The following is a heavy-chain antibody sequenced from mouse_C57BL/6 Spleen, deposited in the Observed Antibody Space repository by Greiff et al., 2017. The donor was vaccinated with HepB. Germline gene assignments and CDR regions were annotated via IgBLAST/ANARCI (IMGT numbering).Heavy chain of an antibody. D-gene: IGHD2-5*01. CDR3: ARSYYSNGYYFDY. Sequence: EVKLMESGGGLVKPGGSLKLSCAASGFTFSDYGMHWVRQAPEKGLEWVAYISSGSSTIYYAYTVKGRFTISRDNAKNTLFLQMTSLRSEDTAMYYCARSYYSNGYYFDYWGQGTTLTVSS. CDR2: ISSGSSTI. CDR1: GFTFSDYG. V-gene: IGHV5-17*01. J-gene: IGHJ2*01.